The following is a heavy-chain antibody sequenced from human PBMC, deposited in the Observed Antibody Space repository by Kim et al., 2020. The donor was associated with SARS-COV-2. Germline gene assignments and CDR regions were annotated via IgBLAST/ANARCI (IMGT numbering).Heavy chain of an antibody. Sequence: SETLSLTCAVYGGSFSGYYWSWIRQPPGKGLEWIGEINHSGSTNYNPSLKSRVTISVDTSKNQFSLKLSSVTAADTAVYYCARGANPLRFLEWSRVHPFDYWGQGTLVTVSS. D-gene: IGHD3-3*01. V-gene: IGHV4-34*01. CDR1: GGSFSGYY. CDR3: ARGANPLRFLEWSRVHPFDY. CDR2: INHSGST. J-gene: IGHJ4*02.